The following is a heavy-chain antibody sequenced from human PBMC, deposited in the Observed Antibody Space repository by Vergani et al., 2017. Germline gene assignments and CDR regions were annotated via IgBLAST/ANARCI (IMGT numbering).Heavy chain of an antibody. CDR3: GKTQGTVVGTWWFDP. Sequence: EVQLVESGGGLVQPGRSLRLSCAASGFTFDDYAMHWVRQAPGKGLEWVTFTRPHEDGAFYSASVRGRFTVSRDNSKNTLYLEMNRLNVDDTAIYYCGKTQGTVVGTWWFDPWGQGTPVTVSS. V-gene: IGHV3-9*01. D-gene: IGHD1-7*01. CDR1: GFTFDDYA. J-gene: IGHJ5*02. CDR2: TRPHEDGA.